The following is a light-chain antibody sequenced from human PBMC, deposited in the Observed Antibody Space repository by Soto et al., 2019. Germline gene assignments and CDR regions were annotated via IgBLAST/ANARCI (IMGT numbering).Light chain of an antibody. V-gene: IGKV1-13*02. CDR2: DAS. J-gene: IGKJ1*01. CDR1: QGIGTY. CDR3: QQYKSFWT. Sequence: AIQLTQSPSSLSASVGDRVTISCRASQGIGTYLAWYQQKPGKAPKLLIYDASSLESGVPSRFSGSGSGTEFTLTISSLQSEDFATYYCQQYKSFWTFGQGTKVDIK.